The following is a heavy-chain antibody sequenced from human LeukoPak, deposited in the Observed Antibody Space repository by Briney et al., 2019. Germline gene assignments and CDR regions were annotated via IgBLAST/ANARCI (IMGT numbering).Heavy chain of an antibody. J-gene: IGHJ4*02. CDR3: AKDGEAVAADYFDY. V-gene: IGHV3-23*01. Sequence: PGGSLRLSCAASGLAFGGYAMSWVRQAPGKGLEWVSSIGHSGVDTYYADSVKGHFTISRDNSKNTLYLQMNSLRAEDTAVYYCAKDGEAVAADYFDYWGQGTLVTVSS. CDR2: IGHSGVDT. D-gene: IGHD6-19*01. CDR1: GLAFGGYA.